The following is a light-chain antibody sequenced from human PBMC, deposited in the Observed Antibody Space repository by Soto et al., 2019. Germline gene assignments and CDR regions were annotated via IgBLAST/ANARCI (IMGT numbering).Light chain of an antibody. CDR3: MQVLQTPRYT. J-gene: IGKJ2*01. CDR1: QSLLHSNGYNY. V-gene: IGKV2-28*01. Sequence: DIVMTQSPLSLPVTPGEPASISCRSSQSLLHSNGYNYLDWYLQKPGQSPQLLIYLGSNRASGVSDRFSGSGSGTDFILKISRVEAEDVGVYYCMQVLQTPRYTFGQGTKLEIK. CDR2: LGS.